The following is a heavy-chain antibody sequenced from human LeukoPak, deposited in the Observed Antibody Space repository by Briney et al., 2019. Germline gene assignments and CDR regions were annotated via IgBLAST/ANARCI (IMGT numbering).Heavy chain of an antibody. D-gene: IGHD3-9*01. CDR2: IYYSGST. J-gene: IGHJ4*02. V-gene: IGHV4-39*01. Sequence: SETLSLTCTVSGGSISSGDYYWGWIRQPPGKGLEWIGSIYYSGSTYYNPSLKSRVTISVDTSKNQFSLKLSSVTAADTAVYYCARSTLLRYFDWLFFDYWGQGTLVTVSS. CDR3: ARSTLLRYFDWLFFDY. CDR1: GGSISSGDYY.